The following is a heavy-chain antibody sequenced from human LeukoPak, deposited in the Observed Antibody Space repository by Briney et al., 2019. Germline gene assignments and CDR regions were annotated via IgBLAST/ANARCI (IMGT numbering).Heavy chain of an antibody. CDR3: AAMRACSSTTCNPFDK. Sequence: WGSLRLSCAASGFIFSTYDMNWVRQAPGKGLEWVSLITTGSHYIYYADSVKGRFTISRDNAKSSLFLQMNSLRAEDTAVYYCAAMRACSSTTCNPFDKWGQGTLVTVSS. J-gene: IGHJ4*02. CDR2: ITTGSHYI. V-gene: IGHV3-21*01. D-gene: IGHD2-2*01. CDR1: GFIFSTYD.